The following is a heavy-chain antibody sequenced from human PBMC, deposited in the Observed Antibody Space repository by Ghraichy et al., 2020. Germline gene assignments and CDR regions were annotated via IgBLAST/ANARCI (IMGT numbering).Heavy chain of an antibody. V-gene: IGHV3-7*01. CDR3: ARFKCSGGSCYFAPVDAFDI. D-gene: IGHD2-15*01. CDR1: GFTFSSYW. CDR2: IKQDGSEK. J-gene: IGHJ3*02. Sequence: GGSLRLSCAASGFTFSSYWMSWVRQAPGKGLEWVANIKQDGSEKYYVDSVKGRFTISRDNAKNSLYLQMNSLRAEDTAVYYCARFKCSGGSCYFAPVDAFDIWGQGTMVTVSS.